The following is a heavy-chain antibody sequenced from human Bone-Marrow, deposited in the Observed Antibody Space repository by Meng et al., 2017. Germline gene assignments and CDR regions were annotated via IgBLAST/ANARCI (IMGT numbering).Heavy chain of an antibody. CDR2: INHSGST. Sequence: QVQLQQWGAGLLKPSETLSLTCAVYGGSFSGYYWSWICQPPGKGLEWIGEINHSGSTNYNPSLKSRVTISVDTSKNQFSLKLSSVTAADTAVYYCARGARVAGTDYWGQGTLVTVSS. CDR3: ARGARVAGTDY. D-gene: IGHD6-19*01. J-gene: IGHJ4*02. V-gene: IGHV4-34*01. CDR1: GGSFSGYY.